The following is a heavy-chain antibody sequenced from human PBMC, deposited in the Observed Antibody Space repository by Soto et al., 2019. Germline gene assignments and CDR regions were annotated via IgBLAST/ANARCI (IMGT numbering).Heavy chain of an antibody. D-gene: IGHD5-12*01. V-gene: IGHV1-69*01. CDR2: IIPLFGTA. Sequence: QVQLVQSGAEVKKPGSSVKVSCKASGGTFSNYAINWVRQAPGQGLEWMGGIIPLFGTANYAQKFQGRVTITADESTSTAYLDLSSLRSDDMAVDYCARPVEMATISMSYLFYWGQGTLVTVSS. CDR1: GGTFSNYA. CDR3: ARPVEMATISMSYLFY. J-gene: IGHJ4*02.